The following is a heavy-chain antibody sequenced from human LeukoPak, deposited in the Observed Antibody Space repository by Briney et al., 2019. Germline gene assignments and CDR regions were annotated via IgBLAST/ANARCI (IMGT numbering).Heavy chain of an antibody. CDR3: APPPYYYEANGYSVA. CDR1: GGSFSGYY. D-gene: IGHD3-22*01. CDR2: INHSGST. V-gene: IGHV4-34*01. Sequence: SETLSLTCAVYGGSFSGYYWSWIRQPPGKGLEWIGEINHSGSTSYNPSLKSRVTISVDTSKNQFSLKLGSVTAADTAVYYCAPPPYYYEANGYSVAWGQGTLVTVSS. J-gene: IGHJ5*02.